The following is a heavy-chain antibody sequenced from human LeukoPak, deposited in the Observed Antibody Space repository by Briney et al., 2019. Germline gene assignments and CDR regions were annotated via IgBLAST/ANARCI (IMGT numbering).Heavy chain of an antibody. V-gene: IGHV1-18*01. D-gene: IGHD3-22*01. Sequence: ASVKVSCKASGYTFTSYGISWVRQAPGQGLEWMGWISAYNGNTNYAQKLQGRVTMTTDTSTSTAYMELRSLRSDDTAVYYCARRVRVSEYYDSSGYYHNWFDPWGQGTLVTVSS. J-gene: IGHJ5*02. CDR2: ISAYNGNT. CDR3: ARRVRVSEYYDSSGYYHNWFDP. CDR1: GYTFTSYG.